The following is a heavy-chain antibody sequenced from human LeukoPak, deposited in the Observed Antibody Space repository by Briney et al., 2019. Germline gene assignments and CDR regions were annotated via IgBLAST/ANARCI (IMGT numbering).Heavy chain of an antibody. CDR2: IYYSGST. J-gene: IGHJ3*02. Sequence: PSETLSLTCTVSGGSISSYYWSWIRQPPGKGLEWIGHIYYSGSTNYNPSLKSRVTISVDTSKNQFSLKLSSVTAADTAVYYCASSHKRPGAFDIWGQGTMVTVSS. CDR1: GGSISSYY. V-gene: IGHV4-59*08. D-gene: IGHD6-25*01. CDR3: ASSHKRPGAFDI.